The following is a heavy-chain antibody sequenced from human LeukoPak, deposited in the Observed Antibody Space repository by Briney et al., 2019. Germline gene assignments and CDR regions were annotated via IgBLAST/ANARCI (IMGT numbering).Heavy chain of an antibody. CDR1: GFTVSSNY. D-gene: IGHD5-24*01. J-gene: IGHJ6*02. CDR2: IYSGGST. CDR3: ASRDKGYYYGMDV. V-gene: IGHV3-66*01. Sequence: AGGSLRLSCAASGFTVSSNYMSWVRQAPGKGLEWVSLIYSGGSTYYVDSVKGRFTISRDNSKNTLYLQMNSLRAEDTAVYYCASRDKGYYYGMDVWGQGTTVTVSS.